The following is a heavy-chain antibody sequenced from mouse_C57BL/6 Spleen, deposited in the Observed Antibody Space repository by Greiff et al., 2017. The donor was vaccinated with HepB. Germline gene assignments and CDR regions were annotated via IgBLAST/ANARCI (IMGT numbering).Heavy chain of an antibody. V-gene: IGHV5-4*01. D-gene: IGHD4-1*01. CDR2: ISDGGSYT. CDR3: ARDAGPYYFDY. Sequence: EVKLMESGGGLVKPGGSLKLSCAASGFTFSSYAMSWVRQTPEKRLEWVATISDGGSYTYYPDNVKGRFTISRDNAKNNLYLQMSHLKSEDKAMYYCARDAGPYYFDYWGQGTTLTVAS. CDR1: GFTFSSYA. J-gene: IGHJ2*01.